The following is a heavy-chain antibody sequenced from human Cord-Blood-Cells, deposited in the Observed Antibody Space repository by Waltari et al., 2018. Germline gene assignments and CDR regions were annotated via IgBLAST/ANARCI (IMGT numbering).Heavy chain of an antibody. CDR3: ARGGGYCSSTSCFVKSYYYYGMDV. J-gene: IGHJ6*02. V-gene: IGHV4-34*01. CDR2: INHSGST. CDR1: GGSFSGYS. Sequence: QVQLQQWGAGLLKPSETLSLTCAVYGGSFSGYSWRWIRQPPGQGLEWMGEINHSGSTNYNPSLKSRVTISVDTSKNQFSLKLSSVTAADTAVYYCARGGGYCSSTSCFVKSYYYYGMDVWGQGTTVTVSS. D-gene: IGHD2-2*01.